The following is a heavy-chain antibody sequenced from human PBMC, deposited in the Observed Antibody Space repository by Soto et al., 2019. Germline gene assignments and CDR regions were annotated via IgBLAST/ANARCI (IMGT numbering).Heavy chain of an antibody. J-gene: IGHJ5*02. CDR3: ARHGQYCSGGSCYSGLYNGFDP. Sequence: QLQLQESGPGLVKPSETLSLTCTVSGGSISSSSYYWGWIRQPPGKGLEWIGSIYYSGSTYYNPXLTXXXTISAETSKNXXSXKXXSVTAADTAVYYCARHGQYCSGGSCYSGLYNGFDPWGQGTLVTVSS. D-gene: IGHD2-15*01. CDR2: IYYSGST. CDR1: GGSISSSSYY. V-gene: IGHV4-39*01.